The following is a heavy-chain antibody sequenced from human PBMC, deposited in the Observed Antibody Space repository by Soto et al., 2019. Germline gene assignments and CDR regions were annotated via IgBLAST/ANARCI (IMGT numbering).Heavy chain of an antibody. CDR2: ISYDGSNK. CDR1: GFTFSSYA. D-gene: IGHD3-16*02. J-gene: IGHJ4*02. CDR3: AREEDYVWGSYRFPDY. Sequence: QVQLVESGGGVVQPGRSLRLSCAASGFTFSSYAMHWVRQAPGKGLEWVAVISYDGSNKYYADSVKGRFTISRDNSKNTLYLQMNSLRAEDTAVYYCAREEDYVWGSYRFPDYWGQGTLVTVSS. V-gene: IGHV3-30-3*01.